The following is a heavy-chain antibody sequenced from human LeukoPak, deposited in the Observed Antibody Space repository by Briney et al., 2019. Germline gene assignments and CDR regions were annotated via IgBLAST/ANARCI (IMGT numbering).Heavy chain of an antibody. CDR3: ARGICQSH. J-gene: IGHJ4*02. D-gene: IGHD2-2*01. CDR1: GGSFSGYY. Sequence: SETLSLTCAVYGGSFSGYYWSWIRQPPGKGLEWIGEINHSGSTNYNPSLKSRVTISVDTSKNQFSLKLSSVTAADTAVYYCARGICQSHWGQGTLVTVFS. CDR2: INHSGST. V-gene: IGHV4-34*01.